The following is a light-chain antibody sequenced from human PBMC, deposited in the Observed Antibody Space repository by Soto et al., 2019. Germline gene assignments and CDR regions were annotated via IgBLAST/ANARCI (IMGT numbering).Light chain of an antibody. CDR3: AVWDDSLKGYV. Sequence: QSALTQPPSASGTPGQRVTISCSGSSSNIGSNTVNWYQHLPRAAPKLLIQSNNQRPSGVPDRFSGSQSGTSASLAISGLQSEDEADYYCAVWDDSLKGYVFGTGTKLTVL. CDR2: SNN. V-gene: IGLV1-44*01. J-gene: IGLJ1*01. CDR1: SSNIGSNT.